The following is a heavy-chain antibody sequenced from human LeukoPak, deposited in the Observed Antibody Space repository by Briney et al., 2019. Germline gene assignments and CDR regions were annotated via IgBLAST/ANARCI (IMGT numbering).Heavy chain of an antibody. D-gene: IGHD1-26*01. J-gene: IGHJ4*02. Sequence: ASVKVSCMASLYTFTSYGISWGPHAPGQRLGWMGWSSAYNGYTKYAQRLQGRVAMTADTSTGTAYMQLRSLRSDDTAVYYCARELRGYSGSYFDYWGQGTLVTVSS. V-gene: IGHV1-18*01. CDR3: ARELRGYSGSYFDY. CDR1: LYTFTSYG. CDR2: SSAYNGYT.